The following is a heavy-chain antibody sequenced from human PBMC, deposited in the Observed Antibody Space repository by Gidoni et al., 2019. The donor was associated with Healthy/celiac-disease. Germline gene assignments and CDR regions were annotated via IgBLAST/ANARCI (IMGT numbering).Heavy chain of an antibody. D-gene: IGHD1-26*01. Sequence: EVQLLESGGGLVQPAGSLSLSCAASGFPFSSYALSWVRQAPGKGLEWVSAISGSGGSTSYAYSVKGRFTISRDNSQNTLYLQMNSLSAEDTAVYYCAKDYLYSWSYYYEGVSGAFDIWGQGTMVTVSS. V-gene: IGHV3-23*01. CDR1: GFPFSSYA. J-gene: IGHJ3*02. CDR3: AKDYLYSWSYYYEGVSGAFDI. CDR2: ISGSGGST.